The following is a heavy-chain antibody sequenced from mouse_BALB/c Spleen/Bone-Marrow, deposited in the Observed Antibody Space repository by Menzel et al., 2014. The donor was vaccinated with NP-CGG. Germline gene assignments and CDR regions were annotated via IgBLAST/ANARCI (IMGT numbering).Heavy chain of an antibody. D-gene: IGHD1-1*01. Sequence: EVKLLESGGGLVQPGGSLKLSCAASGFDFSRYWMSWVRQPPGKGLEWIGEINPDSSTYNYTPSLKDKFIISRDNAKNTLYLQMSKVRSEDTALYYCARLNYYGNLFVWGAGTTVTVSS. V-gene: IGHV4-1*02. J-gene: IGHJ1*01. CDR3: ARLNYYGNLFV. CDR1: GFDFSRYW. CDR2: INPDSSTY.